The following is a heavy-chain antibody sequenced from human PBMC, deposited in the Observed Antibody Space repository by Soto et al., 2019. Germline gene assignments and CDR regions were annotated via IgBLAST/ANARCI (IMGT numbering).Heavy chain of an antibody. V-gene: IGHV3-53*04. Sequence: GGSLRLSCAASGFTVSSNYMSRVRQAPGKGLEWVSVIYSGGSTYYADSVKGRFTISRHNSRNTLYLQMNSLRAEDTAVYYCARAKWSSTSCYYYYYYYMDVWGKGTTVTVSS. CDR2: IYSGGST. CDR1: GFTVSSNY. CDR3: ARAKWSSTSCYYYYYYYMDV. J-gene: IGHJ6*03. D-gene: IGHD2-2*01.